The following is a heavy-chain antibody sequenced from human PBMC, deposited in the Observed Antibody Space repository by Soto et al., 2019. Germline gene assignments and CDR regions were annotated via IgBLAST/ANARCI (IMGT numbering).Heavy chain of an antibody. Sequence: EVQVVESGGGLVKPGGSLRLSCAASGFSFSDTWMSWVRQTPGKGLEWVARIKSKAVGGTTDYAAPASGRITISRDDSTNTLYLEMNSLQTEDTAVYYCTAEFGGSYIYWGQGTLVTVSS. J-gene: IGHJ4*02. CDR1: GFSFSDTW. CDR3: TAEFGGSYIY. V-gene: IGHV3-15*01. CDR2: IKSKAVGGTT. D-gene: IGHD3-16*01.